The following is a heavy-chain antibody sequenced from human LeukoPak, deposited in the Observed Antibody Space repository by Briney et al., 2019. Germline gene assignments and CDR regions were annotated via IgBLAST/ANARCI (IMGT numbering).Heavy chain of an antibody. V-gene: IGHV3-30*18. CDR1: GFTFSSYG. J-gene: IGHJ4*02. CDR2: ISYDGSNK. CDR3: AKASYCSSTSCDQFDY. D-gene: IGHD2-2*01. Sequence: GGSLRLSCAASGFTFSSYGMHWVRQAPGKGLEWVAVISYDGSNKYYADSVKGRFTISRDNSKNTLYLQMNSLRAEDTAVYYCAKASYCSSTSCDQFDYWGQGNLVTVSS.